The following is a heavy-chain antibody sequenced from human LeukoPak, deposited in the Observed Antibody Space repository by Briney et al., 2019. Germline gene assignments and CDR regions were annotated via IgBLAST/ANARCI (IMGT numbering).Heavy chain of an antibody. Sequence: ASVKVSCKASGYTFTSYGISWVRQAPGQGLEWMGWISAYNGNTNYAQKLQGRVTMTTDTSTSTAYMELRSLRSGDTAVYYCARDVRELLPRDAFDIWGQGTMVTVSS. CDR3: ARDVRELLPRDAFDI. D-gene: IGHD1-26*01. CDR1: GYTFTSYG. V-gene: IGHV1-18*01. CDR2: ISAYNGNT. J-gene: IGHJ3*02.